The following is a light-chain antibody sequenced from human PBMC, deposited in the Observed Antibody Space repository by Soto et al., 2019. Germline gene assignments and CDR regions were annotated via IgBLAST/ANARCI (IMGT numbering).Light chain of an antibody. CDR3: CSYAISSPFV. V-gene: IGLV2-23*03. J-gene: IGLJ3*02. CDR2: EGS. CDR1: SSDVGSYNL. Sequence: QSVLTQPASVSGSPGQSITISCTGTSSDVGSYNLVSWYQQHPGKAPKLMIYEGSKRPSGVSNRFSGSKSGNTASLTISGLQAVGEADYYCCSYAISSPFVFGGGTKLTVL.